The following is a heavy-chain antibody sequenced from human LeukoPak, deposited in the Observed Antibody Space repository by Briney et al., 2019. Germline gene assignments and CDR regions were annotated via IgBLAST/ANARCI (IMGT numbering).Heavy chain of an antibody. CDR2: IYYSGST. CDR3: ARGGYGVHGGDFDY. V-gene: IGHV4-59*08. J-gene: IGHJ4*02. Sequence: NSSETLSLTCTVSGGSISSYYWSWIRQPPGKGLEWIGYIYYSGSTNYNPSLKSRVTISVDTSKNQFSLRLSSVTAADTAVYYCARGGYGVHGGDFDYWGQGTLVTVSS. CDR1: GGSISSYY. D-gene: IGHD4-17*01.